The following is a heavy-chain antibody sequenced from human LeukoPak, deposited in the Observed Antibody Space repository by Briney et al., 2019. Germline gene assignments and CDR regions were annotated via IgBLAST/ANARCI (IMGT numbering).Heavy chain of an antibody. CDR1: GFTFNNFG. Sequence: GGSLRLSCAASGFTFNNFGLHWVRQAPGKGLEWVAFISYDGSDKNCVDSVKGRSTISRDNSKNTLYLQMNSLRVDDTAVYYCAKDLHSGWSFDYWGQGILVTVSS. V-gene: IGHV3-30*02. J-gene: IGHJ4*02. D-gene: IGHD6-19*01. CDR2: ISYDGSDK. CDR3: AKDLHSGWSFDY.